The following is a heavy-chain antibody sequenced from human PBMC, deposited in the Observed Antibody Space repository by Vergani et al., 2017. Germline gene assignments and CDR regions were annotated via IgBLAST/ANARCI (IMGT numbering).Heavy chain of an antibody. D-gene: IGHD3-9*01. CDR1: GGSISSSSYY. CDR3: ARHPVHYDILTGYYFDY. J-gene: IGHJ4*02. V-gene: IGHV4-39*01. CDR2: IYYSGST. Sequence: QLQLQESGPGLVKPSETLSLTCTVSGGSISSSSYYWGWIRQPPGKGLEWIGSIYYSGSTYYNPSLKRRVTISVDTSKNQFSLKLSSVTAADTAVYYCARHPVHYDILTGYYFDYWGQGTLVTVSS.